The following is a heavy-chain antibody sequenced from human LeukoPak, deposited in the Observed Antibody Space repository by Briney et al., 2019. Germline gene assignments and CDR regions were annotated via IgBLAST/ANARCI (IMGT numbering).Heavy chain of an antibody. D-gene: IGHD2-2*02. J-gene: IGHJ4*02. CDR3: ARSGYCSSTSCYNPLY. V-gene: IGHV4-30-2*01. CDR1: GGSISSGGYY. Sequence: SETLSLTCTVSGGSISSGGYYWSWIRQPPGKGLEWIGYIYHSGSTYYNPSLKSRVTISVDRSKNQFSLKLSSVTAADTAVYYCARSGYCSSTSCYNPLYWGQGTLVTVSS. CDR2: IYHSGST.